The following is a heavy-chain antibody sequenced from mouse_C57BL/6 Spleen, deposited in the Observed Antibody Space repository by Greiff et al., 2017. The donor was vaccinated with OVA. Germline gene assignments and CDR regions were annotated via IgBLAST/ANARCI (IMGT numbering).Heavy chain of an antibody. Sequence: VQLQQPGAELVMPGASVKLSCKASGYTFTSYWMPWVKQRPGQGLEWIGEIDPSDSYTNYNQKFKGKATLTVDKSSSTAYMQLSSLTSEDSAVYYCARCRYCGSRGWFAYWGKGTLVTVAA. CDR1: GYTFTSYW. V-gene: IGHV1-69*01. J-gene: IGHJ3*01. CDR3: ARCRYCGSRGWFAY. CDR2: IDPSDSYT. D-gene: IGHD1-1*01.